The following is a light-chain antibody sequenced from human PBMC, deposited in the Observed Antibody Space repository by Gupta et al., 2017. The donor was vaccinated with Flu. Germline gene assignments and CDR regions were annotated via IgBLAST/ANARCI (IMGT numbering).Light chain of an antibody. CDR2: AAS. J-gene: IGKJ2*02. Sequence: GDRVTITCRASQNIYTYLNWYQQRPGKAPKFLIYAASSLQSGVPSRFSGSGSGTVFTLTVSSLQPEDFATYYCHQSYSPMWTFGLGTKLEIK. V-gene: IGKV1-39*01. CDR1: QNIYTY. CDR3: HQSYSPMWT.